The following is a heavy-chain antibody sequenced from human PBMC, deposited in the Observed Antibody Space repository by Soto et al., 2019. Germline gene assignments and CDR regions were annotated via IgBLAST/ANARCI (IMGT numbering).Heavy chain of an antibody. D-gene: IGHD6-19*01. CDR2: IVVGSGNT. CDR3: AADQHGGYSSGWPYYYYYGMDV. CDR1: GFTFTSSA. V-gene: IGHV1-58*01. J-gene: IGHJ6*02. Sequence: GASVKVSCKASGFTFTSSAVQWVRQARGQRREWIGWIVVGSGNTNYAEKVQERVTITRDMSKSTAYMELSSLRSEDTAVYYCAADQHGGYSSGWPYYYYYGMDVWGQGTTVTVS.